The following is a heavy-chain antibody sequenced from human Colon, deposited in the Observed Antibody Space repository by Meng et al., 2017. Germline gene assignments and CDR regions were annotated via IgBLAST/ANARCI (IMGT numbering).Heavy chain of an antibody. Sequence: GRPQELGPDMVSPSGTLHLTCTASSGSISNSYWSWIRQPAGKGLEWIGRVYSSGITDYNPSLKSRVTLSVDTSKNQFSLKLTSVTAADTAVYYCARGYGSLTREAFDYWGQGTLVIVSS. D-gene: IGHD3-10*01. CDR1: SGSISNSY. J-gene: IGHJ4*02. CDR2: VYSSGIT. V-gene: IGHV4-4*07. CDR3: ARGYGSLTREAFDY.